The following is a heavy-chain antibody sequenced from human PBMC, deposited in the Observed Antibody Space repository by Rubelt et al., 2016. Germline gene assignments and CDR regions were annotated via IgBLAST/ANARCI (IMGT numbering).Heavy chain of an antibody. CDR1: GLAVANNY. CDR2: IYSGGST. J-gene: IGHJ4*02. CDR3: AKDRSGSGFYYLDQ. D-gene: IGHD6-19*01. Sequence: EAQLVESGGGLVKPGGSLRLSCAASGLAVANNYMSWVRQAPGKGPEWVAVIYSGGSTYYADSVKGRFTISRDNSRNTLYLQLNTLRAEDTAVYYCAKDRSGSGFYYLDQWGQGVLVTVSS. V-gene: IGHV3-66*01.